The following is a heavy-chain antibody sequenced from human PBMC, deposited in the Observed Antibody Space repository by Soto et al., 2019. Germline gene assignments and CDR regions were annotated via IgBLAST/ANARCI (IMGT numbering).Heavy chain of an antibody. Sequence: QVQLQESGPGLVKPSQTLSLTCTVSGGSISSGGYYWSWIRQHPGKGLEWIGYIYYSGSTYYNPSHKSRVTLSVDASKNQFSLKLSSVTAADTAVYYCARGQVDYVWGSYRPSDYWGQGTLVTVSS. D-gene: IGHD3-16*02. CDR1: GGSISSGGYY. V-gene: IGHV4-31*03. CDR3: ARGQVDYVWGSYRPSDY. CDR2: IYYSGST. J-gene: IGHJ4*02.